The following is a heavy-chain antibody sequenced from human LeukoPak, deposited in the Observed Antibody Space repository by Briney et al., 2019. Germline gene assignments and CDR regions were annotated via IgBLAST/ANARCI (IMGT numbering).Heavy chain of an antibody. V-gene: IGHV3-7*01. CDR1: GFRFRNYW. D-gene: IGHD1-26*01. Sequence: PGGSLRLSCVASGFRFRNYWMAWIRHAPGRGLEWVANINEDGNEKYYLDSVRGRFIISRDNARNSLFLQMNSLRGEDTGVYYCARELVVGPAEYFQSWGQGTLVAVSS. J-gene: IGHJ1*01. CDR2: INEDGNEK. CDR3: ARELVVGPAEYFQS.